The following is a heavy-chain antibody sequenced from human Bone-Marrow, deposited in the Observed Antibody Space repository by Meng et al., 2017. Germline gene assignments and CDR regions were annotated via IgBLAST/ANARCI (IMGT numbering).Heavy chain of an antibody. CDR2: INPNSGGT. CDR3: ARDRETTTEYFDL. CDR1: GYTSTGYY. V-gene: IGHV1-2*02. J-gene: IGHJ2*01. D-gene: IGHD1-26*01. Sequence: QGQLVQSGAEGKKPGASVKVSCKASGYTSTGYYMHWVRQDPGQGLEWMGWINPNSGGTNYAQKFQGRVTMTRDTSISTAYMELSRLRSDDTAVYYCARDRETTTEYFDLWGRGTLVTSPQ.